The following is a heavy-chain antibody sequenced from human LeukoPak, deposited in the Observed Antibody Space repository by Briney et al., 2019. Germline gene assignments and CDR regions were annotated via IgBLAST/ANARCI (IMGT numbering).Heavy chain of an antibody. CDR3: ARGSNIVVVPAASDAFDI. CDR2: INHSGST. Sequence: SETLSLTCAVYGGSFRGYYWSWIRQPPGKGLEWIGEINHSGSTNYNPSLKSRVTISVDTSKNQFSLKLSSVTAADTAVYYCARGSNIVVVPAASDAFDIWGQGTMVTVSS. V-gene: IGHV4-34*01. D-gene: IGHD2-2*01. CDR1: GGSFRGYY. J-gene: IGHJ3*02.